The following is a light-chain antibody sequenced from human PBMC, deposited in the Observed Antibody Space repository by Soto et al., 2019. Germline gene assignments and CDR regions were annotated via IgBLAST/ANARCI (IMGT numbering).Light chain of an antibody. CDR3: QQYNNWPAIT. V-gene: IGKV3D-15*01. CDR1: QSVRSN. Sequence: EIVMTQSPATLSVSPGERATLSCRASQSVRSNFAWYQQKPGQAPRLLIYGASTRATGIPARFSGSGSGTEFTLTISSLQSEDFAVYYCQQYNNWPAITFGQGTKVEIK. J-gene: IGKJ1*01. CDR2: GAS.